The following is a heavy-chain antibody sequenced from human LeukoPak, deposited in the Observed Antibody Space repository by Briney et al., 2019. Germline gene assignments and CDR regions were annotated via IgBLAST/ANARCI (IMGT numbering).Heavy chain of an antibody. V-gene: IGHV3-23*01. Sequence: GGSLRLSCAASGFTFGSYAMSWVRQAPGKGLEWVSAIGGSGTSTYYADSVKGRFTISRDNSKNTLYLQLNSLRAEDTAVYYCAKDDSPYSYASFDYWGQGTLVTVSS. CDR3: AKDDSPYSYASFDY. J-gene: IGHJ4*02. CDR2: IGGSGTST. D-gene: IGHD5-18*01. CDR1: GFTFGSYA.